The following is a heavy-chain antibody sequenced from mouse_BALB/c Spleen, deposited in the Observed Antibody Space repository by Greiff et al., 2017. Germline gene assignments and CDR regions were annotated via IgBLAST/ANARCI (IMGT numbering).Heavy chain of an antibody. CDR3: ARPVRYAMDY. J-gene: IGHJ4*01. D-gene: IGHD2-14*01. CDR2: INPSTGYT. CDR1: GYTFTSYW. V-gene: IGHV1-7*01. Sequence: VKLMESGAELAKPGASVKMSCKASGYTFTSYWMHWVKQRPGQGLEWIGYINPSTGYTEYNQKFKDKATLTADKSSSTAYMQLSSLTSEDSAVYYCARPVRYAMDYWGQGTSVTVSS.